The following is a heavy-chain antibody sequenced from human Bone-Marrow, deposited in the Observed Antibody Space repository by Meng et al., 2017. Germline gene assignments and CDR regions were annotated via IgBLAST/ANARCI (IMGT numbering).Heavy chain of an antibody. CDR2: ISAYNGNT. J-gene: IGHJ4*02. CDR3: ARDAYIQLWLGALDY. D-gene: IGHD5-18*01. CDR1: GYTFTSYG. Sequence: ASVKVSCKASGYTFTSYGISWVRQAPGQGLEWMGWISAYNGNTNYAQKLQGRVTMTTDKSTSTAYMELRSLRSDDTAVYYCARDAYIQLWLGALDYWGQGTLVTVSS. V-gene: IGHV1-18*01.